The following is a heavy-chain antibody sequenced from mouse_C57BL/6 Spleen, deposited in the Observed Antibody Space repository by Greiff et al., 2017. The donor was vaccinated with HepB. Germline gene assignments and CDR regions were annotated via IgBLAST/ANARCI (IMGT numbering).Heavy chain of an antibody. Sequence: EVQGVESGGDLVKPGGSLKLSCAASGFTFSSYGMSWVRQTPDKRLEWVATISSGGSYTYYPDSVKGRFTISRDNAKNTLYLQMSSLKSEDTAMYYCARLYDYDLYAMDYWGQGTSVTVSS. J-gene: IGHJ4*01. CDR2: ISSGGSYT. CDR3: ARLYDYDLYAMDY. V-gene: IGHV5-6*01. D-gene: IGHD2-4*01. CDR1: GFTFSSYG.